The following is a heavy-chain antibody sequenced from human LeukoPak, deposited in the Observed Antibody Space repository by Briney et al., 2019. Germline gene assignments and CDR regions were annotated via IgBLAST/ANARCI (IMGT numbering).Heavy chain of an antibody. J-gene: IGHJ4*02. CDR1: GYSFTGYW. Sequence: GESLKISCKGSGYSFTGYWIGWVRQVPGKGLEWMGIIYPGDSDTRYSPSFQGQVTISADKSISTAYLQWSSLKASDTAMYYCARPGSAATLEVDYWGQGTLVTISS. V-gene: IGHV5-51*01. CDR3: ARPGSAATLEVDY. CDR2: IYPGDSDT. D-gene: IGHD2-15*01.